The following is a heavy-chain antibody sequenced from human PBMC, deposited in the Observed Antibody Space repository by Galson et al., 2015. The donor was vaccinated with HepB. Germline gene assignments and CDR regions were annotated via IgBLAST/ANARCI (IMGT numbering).Heavy chain of an antibody. CDR3: AREFTPHELRVCSTTCYEKSFEY. J-gene: IGHJ4*02. Sequence: SVKVSCKASGCTFSSYAISWARQAPGQGLEWMGGIIPIFGTANYAQKFQGRVTITADESTSTAYMELSSLRSEDTAVDYCAREFTPHELRVCSTTCYEKSFEYWGQGTLVSVSS. CDR2: IIPIFGTA. V-gene: IGHV1-69*13. CDR1: GCTFSSYA. D-gene: IGHD2-2*01.